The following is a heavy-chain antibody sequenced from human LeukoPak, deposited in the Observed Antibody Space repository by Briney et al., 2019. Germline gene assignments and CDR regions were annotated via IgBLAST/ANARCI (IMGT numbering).Heavy chain of an antibody. D-gene: IGHD3-10*01. CDR3: ARARELLCFGELREAGWFDP. V-gene: IGHV1-3*01. Sequence: ASAKVSCKASGYTFTNYAMQWVRQAPGQRLEWMGWINAGNGKIKYSQKFQGRVTITRDTSASTAYMELTSLRSEDTAVYYCARARELLCFGELREAGWFDPWGQGTLVTVSS. CDR2: INAGNGKI. J-gene: IGHJ5*02. CDR1: GYTFTNYA.